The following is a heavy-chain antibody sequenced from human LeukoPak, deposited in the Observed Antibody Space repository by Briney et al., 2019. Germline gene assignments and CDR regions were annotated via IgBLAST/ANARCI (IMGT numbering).Heavy chain of an antibody. CDR1: GYSISSGFY. Sequence: SETLSLTCTVSGYSISSGFYWGWIRQPPGKGLEWIGNIYHSGSTYYNPSLKSRVTISVDTSKNQFSLKLSSVTAADTAVYYCARDRPSIAASYAFDIWGQGTMVTVS. CDR2: IYHSGST. D-gene: IGHD6-6*01. CDR3: ARDRPSIAASYAFDI. J-gene: IGHJ3*02. V-gene: IGHV4-38-2*02.